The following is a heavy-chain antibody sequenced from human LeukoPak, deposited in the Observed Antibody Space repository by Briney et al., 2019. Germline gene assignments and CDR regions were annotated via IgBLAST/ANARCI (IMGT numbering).Heavy chain of an antibody. CDR3: ALLAVASDFDY. D-gene: IGHD6-19*01. Sequence: GGSLRLSWAVSRFPFSVYEMNWVRQAPGKGLEWVSNIASSGTTKYYADSVKGRFSISRDNAKSSLYLQMNSLRVEDTAVYYCALLAVASDFDYWGQGALVTVSS. J-gene: IGHJ4*02. CDR2: IASSGTTK. V-gene: IGHV3-48*03. CDR1: RFPFSVYE.